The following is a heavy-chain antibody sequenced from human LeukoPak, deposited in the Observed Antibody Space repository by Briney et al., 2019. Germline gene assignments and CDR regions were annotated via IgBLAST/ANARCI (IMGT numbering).Heavy chain of an antibody. CDR3: ANLNVP. Sequence: GGSLRLSCTASGLTFSEYAMTWVRQAPGKGLEWVSTITAGGSHTYYPDSVKGRFTISRDNSKNTLYLQMNSLRVEDMAVYYCANLNVPWGQGTLVTVSS. D-gene: IGHD1-1*01. CDR1: GLTFSEYA. J-gene: IGHJ5*02. CDR2: ITAGGSHT. V-gene: IGHV3-23*01.